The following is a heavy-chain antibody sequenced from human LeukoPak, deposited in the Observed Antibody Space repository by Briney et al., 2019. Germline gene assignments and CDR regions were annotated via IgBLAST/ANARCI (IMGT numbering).Heavy chain of an antibody. J-gene: IGHJ6*03. D-gene: IGHD5-18*01. Sequence: GGALRLSCAASGFTFDDYGMSWVRQAPGKGLEWVSGINWNGGSTGYADSVKGRFTISRDNAKNSLYLQMNSLRAEDTALYYCARGGKAMVTLSYYYYYMDVWGKGTTVTVSS. CDR2: INWNGGST. CDR1: GFTFDDYG. V-gene: IGHV3-20*04. CDR3: ARGGKAMVTLSYYYYYMDV.